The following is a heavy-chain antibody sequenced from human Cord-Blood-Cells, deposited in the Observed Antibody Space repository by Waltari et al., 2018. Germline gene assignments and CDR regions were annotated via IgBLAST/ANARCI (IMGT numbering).Heavy chain of an antibody. Sequence: QLQLQESGPGLVKPSETLSLPCTVSGCSISSSSYSWGWIRQPPGKGLEWIGSIYYSGSTYYNPSLKSRVTISVDTSKNQFSLKLSSVTAADTAVYYCASPYYDFWSGYYQEAFDIWGQGTMVTVSS. CDR1: GCSISSSSYS. V-gene: IGHV4-39*01. J-gene: IGHJ3*02. CDR2: IYYSGST. D-gene: IGHD3-3*01. CDR3: ASPYYDFWSGYYQEAFDI.